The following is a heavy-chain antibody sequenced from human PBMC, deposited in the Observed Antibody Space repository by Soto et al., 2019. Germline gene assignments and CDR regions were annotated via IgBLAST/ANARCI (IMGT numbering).Heavy chain of an antibody. V-gene: IGHV2-5*02. J-gene: IGHJ4*02. Sequence: QITLKESGPTLVKPTQTLTLTCTSSGFSLSTSGVRVGWIRHPPGKALEWLALIYWDADKRYSPSLTSRLTITKNTSKNQVVLTMTDMDPLDTATYYCAHSQDDDTNDWWQGTLVTFAS. CDR2: IYWDADK. D-gene: IGHD2-8*01. CDR1: GFSLSTSGVR. CDR3: AHSQDDDTND.